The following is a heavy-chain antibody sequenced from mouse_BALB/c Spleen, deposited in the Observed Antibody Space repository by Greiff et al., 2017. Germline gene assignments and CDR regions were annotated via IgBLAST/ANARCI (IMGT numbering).Heavy chain of an antibody. CDR1: GFNIKDTY. J-gene: IGHJ4*01. CDR2: IDPANGNT. Sequence: EVKLVESGAELVKPGASVKLSCTASGFNIKDTYMHWVKQRPEQGLEWIGRIDPANGNTKYDPKFQGKATITADTSSNTAYLQLSSLTSEDTAVYYCALLYLYAMDYWGQGTSVTVSS. V-gene: IGHV14-3*02. CDR3: ALLYLYAMDY. D-gene: IGHD5-5*01.